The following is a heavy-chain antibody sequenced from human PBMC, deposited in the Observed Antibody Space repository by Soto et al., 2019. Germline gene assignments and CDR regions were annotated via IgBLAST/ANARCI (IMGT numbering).Heavy chain of an antibody. CDR2: IIPILGIA. Sequence: QVQLVQSGAEVKKPGYSVKVSCKASGGTFSSYTISWVRQAPGQGLEWMGRIIPILGIANYAQKFQGRVTITADKSTSTAYMELSSLRSEDTAVYYCARNRYSGSYFDYWGQGTLVTVSS. D-gene: IGHD1-26*01. CDR3: ARNRYSGSYFDY. CDR1: GGTFSSYT. V-gene: IGHV1-69*02. J-gene: IGHJ4*02.